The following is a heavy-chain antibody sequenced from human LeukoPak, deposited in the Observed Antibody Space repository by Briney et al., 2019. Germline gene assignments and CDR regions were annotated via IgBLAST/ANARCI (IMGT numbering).Heavy chain of an antibody. D-gene: IGHD6-19*01. CDR2: IYSGGTT. Sequence: GGSLRLSCAASGFTVSSNYMSWVRQAPGKGLEWVSVIYSGGTTYYADSVKGRFTISRDNSKNTLYLQMNSLRAEDTAVYFRARGYSSGWHYFDYWGQGTLVTVSS. CDR1: GFTVSSNY. V-gene: IGHV3-53*01. CDR3: ARGYSSGWHYFDY. J-gene: IGHJ4*02.